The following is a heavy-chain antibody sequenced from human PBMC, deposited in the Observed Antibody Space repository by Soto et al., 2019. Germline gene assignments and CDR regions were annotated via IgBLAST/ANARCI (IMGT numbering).Heavy chain of an antibody. CDR3: TRAPRREWVRPPARGGDY. Sequence: QVQLVQSGAEVKKPGASVKVSCKASGYTFASYDIHWVRQATGQGLEWMGWMNPNSDNTAYAQKXHGRVTLTWQXXIXTXXMELSSLRSEDTAVYYCTRAPRREWVRPPARGGDYWGQGTLVTVSS. CDR1: GYTFASYD. D-gene: IGHD5-12*01. V-gene: IGHV1-8*01. CDR2: MNPNSDNT. J-gene: IGHJ4*02.